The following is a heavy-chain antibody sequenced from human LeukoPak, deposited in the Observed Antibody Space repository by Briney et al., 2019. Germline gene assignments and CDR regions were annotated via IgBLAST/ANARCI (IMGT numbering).Heavy chain of an antibody. CDR3: AAHRYSGIYPYYFDY. Sequence: GGSLRLSFAASGFTFSNYAMSWVRQAPGKGLEWVSVMRGDASSTYYADSMQGRFTISRDNSKNTLYLQMNSLRVEDTALYYCAAHRYSGIYPYYFDYWGQGALVTVSS. D-gene: IGHD1-26*01. V-gene: IGHV3-23*01. CDR1: GFTFSNYA. J-gene: IGHJ4*02. CDR2: MRGDASST.